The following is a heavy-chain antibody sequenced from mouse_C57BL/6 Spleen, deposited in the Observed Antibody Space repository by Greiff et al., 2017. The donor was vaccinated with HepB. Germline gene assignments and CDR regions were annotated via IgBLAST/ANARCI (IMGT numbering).Heavy chain of an antibody. V-gene: IGHV1-50*01. CDR1: GYTFTSYW. J-gene: IGHJ2*01. D-gene: IGHD2-4*01. CDR3: ARLGISYFDY. Sequence: QVQLQQPGAELVKPGASVKLSCKASGYTFTSYWMQWVKQRPGQGLEWIGEIDPSDSYTNYNQKFKGKATLIVDTSSSTAYMQLSSLTSEDSAVYYCARLGISYFDYWGQGTTLTVSS. CDR2: IDPSDSYT.